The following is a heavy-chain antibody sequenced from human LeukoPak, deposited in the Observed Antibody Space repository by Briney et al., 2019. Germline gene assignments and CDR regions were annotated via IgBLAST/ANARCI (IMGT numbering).Heavy chain of an antibody. D-gene: IGHD6-19*01. CDR2: MWYDGSNE. Sequence: PGRSLRLSCAASGFIFSSYGMHWVRQAPGKGLEWVVVMWYDGSNEYYADSVKGRFTVSRDNSENTLYLHMNSLRAEDTAVYYCTKSRGIYDNSGWRTFDYWGQGTLVTVSS. V-gene: IGHV3-33*06. CDR3: TKSRGIYDNSGWRTFDY. CDR1: GFIFSSYG. J-gene: IGHJ4*02.